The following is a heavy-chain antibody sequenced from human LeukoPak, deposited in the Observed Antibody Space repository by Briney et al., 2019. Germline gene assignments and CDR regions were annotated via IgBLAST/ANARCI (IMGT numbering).Heavy chain of an antibody. V-gene: IGHV4-61*02. Sequence: PPQTLSPTCTVSGGSTSSVSSYWSWIRQPAGKGLEWIGRIYISGSTNYNPSLKIRVTISVDTSKNQFSLKLSSVTAADTAVYYCAAITIFERTTTLKFDYWGQGTLVTVSS. CDR2: IYISGST. J-gene: IGHJ4*02. D-gene: IGHD3-3*01. CDR3: AAITIFERTTTLKFDY. CDR1: GGSTSSVSSY.